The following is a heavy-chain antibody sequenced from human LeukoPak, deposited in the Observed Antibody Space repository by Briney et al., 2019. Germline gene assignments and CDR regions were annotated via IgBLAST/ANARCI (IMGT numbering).Heavy chain of an antibody. D-gene: IGHD3-10*01. J-gene: IGHJ5*02. CDR2: ISGSGGST. Sequence: PGGSLRLSCSASGFTFSSFAMSWVRQAPGKGLEWVSGISGSGGSTYYADSTKGRFTISRDNSKNTLYLQINSLRAEDTAVYYCAKDFSVGVTMIRGPFDPWGQGTLVTVSS. CDR3: AKDFSVGVTMIRGPFDP. CDR1: GFTFSSFA. V-gene: IGHV3-23*01.